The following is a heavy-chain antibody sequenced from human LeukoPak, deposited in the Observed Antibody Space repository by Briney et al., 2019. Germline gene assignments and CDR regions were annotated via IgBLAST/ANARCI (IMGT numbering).Heavy chain of an antibody. J-gene: IGHJ4*02. CDR2: IYSGGGT. CDR3: VRDAW. V-gene: IGHV3-66*01. Sequence: PGGSLRLSCAVSGVTVSSNHMSWVRQAPGKGLEWVSAIYSGGGTYYADSVKGRFTLSRDISKNTLYLQMNSLRAEDTAVYYCVRDAWWGRGTLVTVSS. CDR1: GVTVSSNH.